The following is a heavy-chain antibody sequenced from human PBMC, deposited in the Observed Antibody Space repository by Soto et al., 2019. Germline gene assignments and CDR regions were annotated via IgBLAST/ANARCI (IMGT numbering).Heavy chain of an antibody. J-gene: IGHJ5*02. CDR2: IYYSGST. CDR3: ARGRDYGDYRA. V-gene: IGHV4-31*03. Sequence: SETLSLTCTVSGGSISSGGYYWSWIRQHPGKGLEWIGYIYYSGSTYYNPSLKSRATISVDTSKNQFSLKLSSVTAADTAVYYCARGRDYGDYRAWGQGTLVTVSS. CDR1: GGSISSGGYY. D-gene: IGHD4-17*01.